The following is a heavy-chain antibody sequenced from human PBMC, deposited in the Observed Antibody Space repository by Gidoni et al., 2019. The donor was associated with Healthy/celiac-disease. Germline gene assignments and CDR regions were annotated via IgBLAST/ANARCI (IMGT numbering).Heavy chain of an antibody. CDR1: GGSFSGYY. D-gene: IGHD3-10*01. CDR2: INHSGST. Sequence: QVQLQQWGAGLLKPSETLSLTCAVYGGSFSGYYWSWIRQPPGKGLEWIGEINHSGSTNYNPSLKSRVTISVDTSKNQFSLKLSSVTAADTAVYYCARVPRGWLDPWGQGTLVTVSS. CDR3: ARVPRGWLDP. V-gene: IGHV4-34*01. J-gene: IGHJ5*02.